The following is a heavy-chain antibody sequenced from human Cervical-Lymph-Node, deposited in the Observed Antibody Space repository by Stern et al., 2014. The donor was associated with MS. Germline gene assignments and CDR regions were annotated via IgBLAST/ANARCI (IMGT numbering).Heavy chain of an antibody. V-gene: IGHV3-23*04. D-gene: IGHD6-19*01. J-gene: IGHJ4*02. CDR3: VRSGSGWYQFDF. CDR2: ISGSGGST. Sequence: VQLVESGGGLIQPGGSLRLSCAASGFTFSSYAMRWVRQAPGKGLEWVSAISGSGGSTYYADCVKGRFTISRDNSKNTLYLQMNSLTAEDTAVYYCVRSGSGWYQFDFWGQGTLVTVSS. CDR1: GFTFSSYA.